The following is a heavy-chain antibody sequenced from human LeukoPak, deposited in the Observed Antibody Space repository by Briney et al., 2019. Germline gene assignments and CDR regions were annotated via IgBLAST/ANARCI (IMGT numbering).Heavy chain of an antibody. CDR1: GFTFSSYE. Sequence: GGSLRLSCAASGFTFSSYEMNWVRQAPGKGLEWVSYISSSGSTIYYADSVKGRFTISGDNAKNSLYLQMNSLRAEDTAVYYCARGAGGQYDYVWGSYLGTPYNWFDPWGQGTLVTVSS. CDR2: ISSSGSTI. V-gene: IGHV3-48*03. J-gene: IGHJ5*02. D-gene: IGHD3-16*02. CDR3: ARGAGGQYDYVWGSYLGTPYNWFDP.